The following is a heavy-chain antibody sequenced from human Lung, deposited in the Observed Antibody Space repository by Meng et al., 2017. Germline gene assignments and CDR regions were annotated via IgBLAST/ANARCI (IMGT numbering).Heavy chain of an antibody. J-gene: IGHJ4*02. CDR3: ARGPTTMAHDFDY. D-gene: IGHD4-11*01. CDR2: INHSGST. Sequence: QVPLETWVPGLLKPSETPSLTCVGSGGSFSDYYLSWIRQSPGKGLEWIGEINHSGSTNYNPSLESRATISVDTSQNNLSLKLSSVTAADSAVYYCARGPTTMAHDFDYWGQGTLVTVSS. CDR1: GGSFSDYY. V-gene: IGHV4-34*01.